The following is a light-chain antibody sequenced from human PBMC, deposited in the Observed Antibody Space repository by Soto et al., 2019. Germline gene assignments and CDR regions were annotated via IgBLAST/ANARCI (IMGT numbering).Light chain of an antibody. CDR1: SSDVGGYNY. V-gene: IGLV2-14*01. CDR3: SSYTSSSTRV. CDR2: DVS. J-gene: IGLJ3*02. Sequence: QSVLTQPASVSGTPGQSITISCTGTSSDVGGYNYVSWYQQHPGKAPKLMIYDVSNRPSGVSNRFSGSKSGNTASLTISGLQAEDEAYYYCSSYTSSSTRVFGGGTKLTVL.